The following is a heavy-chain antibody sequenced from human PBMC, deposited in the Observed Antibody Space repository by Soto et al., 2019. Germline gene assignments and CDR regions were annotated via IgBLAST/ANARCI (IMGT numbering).Heavy chain of an antibody. V-gene: IGHV4-31*03. CDR2: IYYSGST. CDR1: GGSISSGGYY. Sequence: KPSETLSLTCTVSGGSISSGGYYWSWIRQHPGKGLEWIGYIYYSGSTYYNPSLKSRVTISVDTSKNQFSLKLSSVTAADTAVYYCARAKQQLVRFDYWGQGTLVTVSS. J-gene: IGHJ4*02. CDR3: ARAKQQLVRFDY. D-gene: IGHD6-13*01.